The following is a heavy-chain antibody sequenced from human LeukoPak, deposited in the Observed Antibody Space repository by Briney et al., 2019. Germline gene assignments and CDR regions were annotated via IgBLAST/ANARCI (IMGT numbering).Heavy chain of an antibody. CDR2: VNPSGGST. D-gene: IGHD3-22*01. J-gene: IGHJ4*02. V-gene: IGHV1-46*01. CDR1: GYTFTSYY. CDR3: ARGGWGPYYYDSSGYGDY. Sequence: ASVKVSFKASGYTFTSYYMHWVRQAPGQGLERMGIVNPSGGSTSYAQKFQGRVSMTRDTSTSTVYMELSSLRSEDTAVYYCARGGWGPYYYDSSGYGDYWGQGTLVTVSS.